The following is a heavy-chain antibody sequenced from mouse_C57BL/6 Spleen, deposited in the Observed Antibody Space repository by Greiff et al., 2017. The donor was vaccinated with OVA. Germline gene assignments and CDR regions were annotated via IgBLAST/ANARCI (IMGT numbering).Heavy chain of an antibody. J-gene: IGHJ4*01. CDR3: ARSDLLNQDYAMDY. D-gene: IGHD2-1*01. Sequence: QVQLQQSGPELVKPGASVKISCKASGYSFTSYYIHWVKQRPGQGLEWIGWIYPGSGNTKYNEKFKGKATLTADTSSSTAYMQLSSLTSEDSAVDYCARSDLLNQDYAMDYWGQGTSVTVSS. CDR1: GYSFTSYY. V-gene: IGHV1-66*01. CDR2: IYPGSGNT.